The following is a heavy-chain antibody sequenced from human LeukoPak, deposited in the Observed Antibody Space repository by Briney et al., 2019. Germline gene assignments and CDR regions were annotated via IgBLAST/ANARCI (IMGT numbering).Heavy chain of an antibody. V-gene: IGHV4-59*01. Sequence: SETLSLTCTVSGGSISSYYWSWIRQPPGKGLEWIGYIYYSGSTNYNPSLKSRVTISVDTSKNQFSLKLSSVTAADTAVYYCARVVHGYSSGWYYFDYWGQGTLVTVSS. CDR1: GGSISSYY. CDR3: ARVVHGYSSGWYYFDY. D-gene: IGHD6-19*01. J-gene: IGHJ4*02. CDR2: IYYSGST.